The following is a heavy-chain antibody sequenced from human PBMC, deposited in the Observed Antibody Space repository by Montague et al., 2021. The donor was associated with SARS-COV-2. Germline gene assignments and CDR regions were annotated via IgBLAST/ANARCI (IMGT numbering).Heavy chain of an antibody. CDR1: GGSISSGGYY. CDR2: IYYSGST. D-gene: IGHD2-8*01. J-gene: IGHJ6*02. V-gene: IGHV4-31*03. CDR3: ARGEGVMVYVCGMGV. Sequence: TLSLTCTVSGGSISSGGYYWSWIRQHPGKGLEWIGYIYYSGSTNYNPSLKSRLTISVDTSKNQFSLKLSPVTAADTAVYYCARGEGVMVYVCGMGVWGQGTTVTVSS.